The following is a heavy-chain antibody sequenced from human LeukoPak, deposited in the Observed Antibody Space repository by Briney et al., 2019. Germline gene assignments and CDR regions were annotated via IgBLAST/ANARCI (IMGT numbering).Heavy chain of an antibody. CDR2: IKQDGSEK. J-gene: IGHJ6*03. CDR3: ARDTTIFGVVTLYYYYYMDV. V-gene: IGHV3-7*01. CDR1: GFTFSSYW. Sequence: GGSLRLSCAASGFTFSSYWMSWVRQAPGKGLEWVANIKQDGSEKYYVDSVKGRFTISRDNAKNSLYLQMNSLRAEDTAVYYCARDTTIFGVVTLYYYYYMDVWGKGTTVTVSS. D-gene: IGHD3-3*01.